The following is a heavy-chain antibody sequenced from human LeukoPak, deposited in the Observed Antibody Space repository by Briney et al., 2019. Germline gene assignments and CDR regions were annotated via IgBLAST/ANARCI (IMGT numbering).Heavy chain of an antibody. D-gene: IGHD2-21*02. J-gene: IGHJ6*03. CDR3: AREVVVVTAIPPYYYYYYMDV. V-gene: IGHV4-59*01. Sequence: PSETLSLTCTVSGASISSYYWSWIRQSPGKGLEWIGYIYYSGSTNYNPSLKSRVTISVDTSKNQFSLKLSSVTAADTAVYYCAREVVVVTAIPPYYYYYYMDVWGRGTTVTVSS. CDR2: IYYSGST. CDR1: GASISSYY.